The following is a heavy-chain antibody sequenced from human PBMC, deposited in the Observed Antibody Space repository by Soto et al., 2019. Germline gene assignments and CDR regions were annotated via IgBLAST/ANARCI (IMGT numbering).Heavy chain of an antibody. CDR2: ISGTSDST. Sequence: EVQLVESGGGLVQPGESLRLSCAASGFTFSTYDMSWVRQAPGKGLEWVSDISGTSDSTNYPDSVKGRFTISRDNSKNTLYLQMNSLRAEDTAIYYCAKRTGTYGSAFDIWGQGTMVTVSS. V-gene: IGHV3-23*04. D-gene: IGHD1-26*01. CDR3: AKRTGTYGSAFDI. J-gene: IGHJ3*02. CDR1: GFTFSTYD.